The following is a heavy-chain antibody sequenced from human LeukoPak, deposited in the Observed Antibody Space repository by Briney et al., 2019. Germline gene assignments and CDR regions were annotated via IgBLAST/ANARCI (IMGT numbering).Heavy chain of an antibody. CDR1: GGSVSSYY. Sequence: SETLSLTCTVSGGSVSSYYWSWIRQPPGKGPEWIGYVYYTGSTNYNPSLKSRVTISVDTSKNQFSLKLSSVTAADTALYYCARDLYDSSLYYYCGMDVWGQGTTVTVSS. D-gene: IGHD3-22*01. CDR2: VYYTGST. CDR3: ARDLYDSSLYYYCGMDV. V-gene: IGHV4-59*02. J-gene: IGHJ6*02.